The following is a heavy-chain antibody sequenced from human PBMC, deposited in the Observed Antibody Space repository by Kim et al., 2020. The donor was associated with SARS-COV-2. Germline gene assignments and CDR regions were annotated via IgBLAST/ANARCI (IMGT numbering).Heavy chain of an antibody. CDR2: ITGNGGTT. J-gene: IGHJ4*02. D-gene: IGHD3-16*01. V-gene: IGHV3-23*01. CDR3: AKRDYAEASDFYPLFDY. CDR1: GFTFKNYA. Sequence: GGSLRLSCAASGFTFKNYAMAWVRQAPGKGLEWVSGITGNGGTTYYADFVKDRFTISRDNSKNTLYLQMNSLRDDDTAVYYCAKRDYAEASDFYPLFDYWGQGTLVTVSS.